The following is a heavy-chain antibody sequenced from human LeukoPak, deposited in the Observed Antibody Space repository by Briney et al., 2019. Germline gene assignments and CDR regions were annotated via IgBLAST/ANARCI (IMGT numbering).Heavy chain of an antibody. CDR2: ITTGGSSI. J-gene: IGHJ1*01. Sequence: PGGSLRLSCAASGFTFSAYAMAWVRQAPGKGLECVSHITTGGSSIFYADSVKGRFTISRDNAKNSLYLQMNSLRAEDTAVYYCARDGHYDILTGYFQDWGQGTLVTVSS. D-gene: IGHD3-9*01. CDR1: GFTFSAYA. V-gene: IGHV3-48*04. CDR3: ARDGHYDILTGYFQD.